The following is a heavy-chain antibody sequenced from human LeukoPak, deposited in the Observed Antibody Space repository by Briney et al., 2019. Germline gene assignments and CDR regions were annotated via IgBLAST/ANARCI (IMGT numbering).Heavy chain of an antibody. Sequence: GASVKVSCKASGYTFTSYGISWVRQAPGQGLEWMGWISAYNGNTNYAQKLQGRVTMTTDTSTSTAYMELRSLRSDDTAVYYCATDSEFPDFWSGYYRSHNWFDPWGQGTLVTVSS. CDR3: ATDSEFPDFWSGYYRSHNWFDP. V-gene: IGHV1-18*01. CDR1: GYTFTSYG. CDR2: ISAYNGNT. D-gene: IGHD3-3*01. J-gene: IGHJ5*02.